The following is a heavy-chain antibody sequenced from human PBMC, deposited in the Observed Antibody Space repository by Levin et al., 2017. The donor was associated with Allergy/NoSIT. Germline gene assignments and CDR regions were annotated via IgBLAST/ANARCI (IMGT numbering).Heavy chain of an antibody. CDR3: AHSPRDSYGYGNFDA. CDR2: IYWDDDK. J-gene: IGHJ4*02. Sequence: SGPTLVKPTQTLTLTCTFSGFSLTTSGVGVGWIRQPPGQALEWLALIYWDDDKRYSPSPKCRLPITTDTSKHQVVLTLTNLYPVDTGTYFCAHSPRDSYGYGNFDAWGQGTLVTVSS. D-gene: IGHD5-18*01. V-gene: IGHV2-5*02. CDR1: GFSLTTSGVG.